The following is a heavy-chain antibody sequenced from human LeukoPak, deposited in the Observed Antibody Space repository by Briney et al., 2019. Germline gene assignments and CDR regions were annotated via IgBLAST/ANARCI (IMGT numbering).Heavy chain of an antibody. D-gene: IGHD5-12*01. V-gene: IGHV4-30-2*01. CDR2: IYHSGST. J-gene: IGHJ4*02. Sequence: SETLSLTCTVSGGSISSGGYYWSWIRQPPGKGLEWIGYIYHSGSTYYNPSLKSRVTISVDRSKNQFSLKLSSVTAADTAVYYCARDQPYDRSDYWGQGTLVTVSS. CDR3: ARDQPYDRSDY. CDR1: GGSISSGGYY.